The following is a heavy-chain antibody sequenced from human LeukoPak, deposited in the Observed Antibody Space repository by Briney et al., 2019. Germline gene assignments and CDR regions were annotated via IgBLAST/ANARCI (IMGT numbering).Heavy chain of an antibody. CDR3: ARDSGRNDAFDI. CDR2: IYYSGST. J-gene: IGHJ3*02. V-gene: IGHV4-59*01. D-gene: IGHD3-10*01. CDR1: GGSISSYY. Sequence: SETLSLTCTVSGGSISSYYWSWIRQPPGKGLEWIGYIYYSGSTNYNPSLKSRVTISVDTSKNQFSLKLSSVTAADTAVYYCARDSGRNDAFDIWGQGTMVTVSS.